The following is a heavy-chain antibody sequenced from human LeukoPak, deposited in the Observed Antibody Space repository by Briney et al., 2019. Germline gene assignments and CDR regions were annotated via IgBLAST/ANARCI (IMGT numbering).Heavy chain of an antibody. Sequence: SETLSLTCTVSGGSISSYYWSWIRQPPEKGLEWIGYIYYSGSTNYNPSLKSRVTISVDTSKNQFSLKLSSVTAADTAVYYCARSFYGQIDYWGQGTPVTVSS. CDR3: ARSFYGQIDY. D-gene: IGHD2/OR15-2a*01. V-gene: IGHV4-59*08. J-gene: IGHJ4*02. CDR1: GGSISSYY. CDR2: IYYSGST.